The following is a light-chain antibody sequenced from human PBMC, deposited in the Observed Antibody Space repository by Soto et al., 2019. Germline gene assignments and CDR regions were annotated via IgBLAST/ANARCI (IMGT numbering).Light chain of an antibody. Sequence: QSALTQPPSASGSPGQSVTISCTGTSSDVENYNSVSWYQQHPGKAPKLMIFDVSRRPSGVPHRFSGSKSGNTASLTVSGLQPEDEADYYCCSYSNSNDLVFGGGTKVTVL. V-gene: IGLV2-8*01. CDR3: CSYSNSNDLV. CDR2: DVS. J-gene: IGLJ3*02. CDR1: SSDVENYNS.